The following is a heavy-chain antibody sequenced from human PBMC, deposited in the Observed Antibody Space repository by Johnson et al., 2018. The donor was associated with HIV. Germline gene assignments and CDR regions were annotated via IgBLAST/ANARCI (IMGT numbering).Heavy chain of an antibody. Sequence: VQLVESGGGLVKPGGSLRLSCAASGFTFSDYYMSWVRQAPGKGLEWVSVLFSGGSIYFADSVKGRFTISRDNSKNTLYLQMNSLRAEDTAVYYCARDGQQLAVNDAFDIWGQGTMVTVSS. V-gene: IGHV3-66*01. J-gene: IGHJ3*02. CDR2: LFSGGSI. D-gene: IGHD6-13*01. CDR1: GFTFSDYY. CDR3: ARDGQQLAVNDAFDI.